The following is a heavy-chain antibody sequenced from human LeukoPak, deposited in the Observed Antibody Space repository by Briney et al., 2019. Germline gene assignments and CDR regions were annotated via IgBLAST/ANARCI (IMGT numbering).Heavy chain of an antibody. CDR1: GYTFTGYY. V-gene: IGHV1-18*04. J-gene: IGHJ4*02. CDR3: AREEAAGIDY. CDR2: ISAYNGNT. D-gene: IGHD6-13*01. Sequence: ASVKVSCKASGYTFTGYYMHWVRQAPGQGLEWMGWISAYNGNTNYAQKLQGRVTMTTDTSTSTAYMELRSLRSDDTAVYYCAREEAAGIDYWGQGTLVTVSS.